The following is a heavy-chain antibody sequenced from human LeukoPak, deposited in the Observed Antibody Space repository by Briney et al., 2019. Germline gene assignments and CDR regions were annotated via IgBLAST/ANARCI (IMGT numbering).Heavy chain of an antibody. J-gene: IGHJ4*02. Sequence: ASETLSLTCSVSGGSISIYYWSWNRQPPGKGLEWIGYVYNSGSTDYNPSLKSRVTISVDTSKNQFSLKVNSVTASDTAVYYCVRDRELYYWGQGILVTVSS. CDR3: VRDRELYY. CDR1: GGSISIYY. D-gene: IGHD1-26*01. CDR2: VYNSGST. V-gene: IGHV4-59*01.